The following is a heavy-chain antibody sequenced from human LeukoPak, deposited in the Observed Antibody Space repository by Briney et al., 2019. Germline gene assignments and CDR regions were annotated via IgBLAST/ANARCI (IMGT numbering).Heavy chain of an antibody. D-gene: IGHD3-22*01. CDR3: AAYDSSGYNYYFDY. CDR2: ICNSVST. Sequence: SETLSLTCNVSGGSISSNCWSWIRQPPGKGLEWIGYICNSVSTNYNPSLKSRVIMSEDTSKNQFSLKLISVTTADTAVYYCAAYDSSGYNYYFDYWGQGTLVTVSS. V-gene: IGHV4-59*01. J-gene: IGHJ4*02. CDR1: GGSISSNC.